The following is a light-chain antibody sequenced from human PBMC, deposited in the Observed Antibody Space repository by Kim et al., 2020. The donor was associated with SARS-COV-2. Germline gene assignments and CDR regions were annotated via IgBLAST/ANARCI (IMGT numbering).Light chain of an antibody. J-gene: IGKJ4*01. Sequence: DIQMTQSPSSLSASVGDRVTITCRASQSISSYLNWYQQKPGKAPKLLIYAASSLQSGVPSRFSGSGSGTDFTLTISSLQPEDFATYYCQRSYITLTFGGGTKLEI. CDR1: QSISSY. V-gene: IGKV1-39*01. CDR3: QRSYITLT. CDR2: AAS.